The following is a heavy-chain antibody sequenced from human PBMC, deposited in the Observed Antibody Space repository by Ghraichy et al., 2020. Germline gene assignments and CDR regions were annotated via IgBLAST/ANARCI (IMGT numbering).Heavy chain of an antibody. CDR3: ARETALITADY. Sequence: ASVKVSCKASGYTFIDHGITWVRQAPGQGLEWMGGISAYTGHTKSSQKLQGRLTLTTDSSATTAYMELRSLISDDTAVYFCARETALITADYWGQGTLVTVSS. CDR1: GYTFIDHG. J-gene: IGHJ4*02. V-gene: IGHV1-18*01. D-gene: IGHD5-18*01. CDR2: ISAYTGHT.